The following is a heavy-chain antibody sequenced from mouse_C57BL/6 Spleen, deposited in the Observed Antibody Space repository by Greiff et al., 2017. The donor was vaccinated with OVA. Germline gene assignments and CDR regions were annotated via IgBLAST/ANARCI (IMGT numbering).Heavy chain of an antibody. J-gene: IGHJ2*01. CDR2: IHPNSGST. D-gene: IGHD1-1*01. Sequence: QVQLQQPGAELVKPGASVKLSCKASGYTFTSYWMHWVKQRPGQGLEWIGMIHPNSGSTNYNEKFKSKATLTVDKSSSTAYMQLSSLTSEDAAVYYCARNYYGSNYGYWGQGTTLTVAS. CDR3: ARNYYGSNYGY. V-gene: IGHV1-64*01. CDR1: GYTFTSYW.